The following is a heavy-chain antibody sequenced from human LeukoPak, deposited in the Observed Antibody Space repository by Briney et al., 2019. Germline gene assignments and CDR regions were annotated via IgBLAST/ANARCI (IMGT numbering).Heavy chain of an antibody. CDR3: ARAEDIAAAGFDY. CDR1: GFTFSDYY. J-gene: IGHJ4*02. Sequence: GGSLRLSCAASGFTFSDYYMSWIRQAPGRGLEWVSYISSSGSTIYYADSVKGRFTISRDNAKNSLYLQMNSLRAEDTAVYYCARAEDIAAAGFDYWGQGTLVTVSS. V-gene: IGHV3-11*01. D-gene: IGHD6-13*01. CDR2: ISSSGSTI.